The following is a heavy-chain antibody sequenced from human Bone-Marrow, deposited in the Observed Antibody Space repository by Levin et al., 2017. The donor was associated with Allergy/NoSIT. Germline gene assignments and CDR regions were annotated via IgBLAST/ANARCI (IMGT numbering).Heavy chain of an antibody. V-gene: IGHV4-4*02. J-gene: IGHJ4*02. CDR2: ISHSGTT. CDR1: GDSISTSNW. D-gene: IGHD6-19*01. Sequence: SETLSLTCAVSGDSISTSNWWNWVRQSPGKGLEWIAEISHSGTTKFNPSLRSRVTLSVDKSRNQFSLTLSSVTAADTAIYYCARSSGWYYFDYWGQGTLVTVSS. CDR3: ARSSGWYYFDY.